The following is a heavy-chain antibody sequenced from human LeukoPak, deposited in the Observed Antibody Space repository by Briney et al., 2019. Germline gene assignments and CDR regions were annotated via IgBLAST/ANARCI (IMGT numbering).Heavy chain of an antibody. CDR2: INHSGST. V-gene: IGHV4-30-2*01. D-gene: IGHD2-15*01. CDR1: GGSISSGGYS. Sequence: PSQTLSLTCAVSGGSISSGGYSWSWIRQPPGKGLEWIGEINHSGSTNYNPSLKSRVTISVDTSKNQFSLKLSSVTAADTAVYYCARRTLGYCSGGSCYSGFDYWGQGTLVTVSS. J-gene: IGHJ4*02. CDR3: ARRTLGYCSGGSCYSGFDY.